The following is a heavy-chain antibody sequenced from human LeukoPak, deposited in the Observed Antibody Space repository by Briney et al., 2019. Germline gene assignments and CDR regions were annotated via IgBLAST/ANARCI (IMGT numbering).Heavy chain of an antibody. V-gene: IGHV1-24*01. CDR3: ARNTYDSRPGGVDY. CDR2: FDPEDGET. Sequence: ASVKVSCKVSGYTLTELSMHWVRQAPGKGLEWMGGFDPEDGETIYAQKFQGRVTMTRDTSTSTVYMELSSLRSEDTAVYYCARNTYDSRPGGVDYWGQGTLVTVSS. D-gene: IGHD3-22*01. J-gene: IGHJ4*02. CDR1: GYTLTELS.